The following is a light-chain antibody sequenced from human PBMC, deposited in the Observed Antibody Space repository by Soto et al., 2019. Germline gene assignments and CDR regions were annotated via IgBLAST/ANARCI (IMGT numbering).Light chain of an antibody. Sequence: PVTQSPPSLSASVGDRVTITCRASRSIGNNLNWYQQRPGKAPQLLIYAASSLQSGVPSRFSGSTSGTDFTLTLSSLQPEDFATYYCQQSFSPHIAFGQGTRLDSK. V-gene: IGKV1-39*01. CDR3: QQSFSPHIA. CDR1: RSIGNN. CDR2: AAS. J-gene: IGKJ5*01.